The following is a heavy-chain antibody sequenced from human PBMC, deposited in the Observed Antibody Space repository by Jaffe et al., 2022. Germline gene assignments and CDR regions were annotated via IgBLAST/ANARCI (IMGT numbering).Heavy chain of an antibody. CDR1: GGSISSGSYY. J-gene: IGHJ3*02. Sequence: QVQLQESGPGLVKPSQTLSLTCTVSGGSISSGSYYWSWIRQPAGKGLEWIGRIYTSGSTNYNPSLKSRVTISVDTSKNQFSLKLSSVTAADTAVYYCAREAKTPPLKPFDAFDIWGQGTMVTVSS. CDR3: AREAKTPPLKPFDAFDI. CDR2: IYTSGST. V-gene: IGHV4-61*02.